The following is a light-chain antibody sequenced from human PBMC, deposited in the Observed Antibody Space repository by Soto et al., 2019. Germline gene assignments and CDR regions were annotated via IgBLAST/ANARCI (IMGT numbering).Light chain of an antibody. J-gene: IGKJ2*01. CDR3: MQALQTPYT. Sequence: DIVMTQSPLSLPVTPGEPASISCRSSQSLLQSNGYNYLDWYLQKPGQSPQLLIYLGSNRASGVPDRVSGSGSGTDFTLKISRVEAADVGVYYCMQALQTPYTFGQGTKLEIK. V-gene: IGKV2-28*01. CDR2: LGS. CDR1: QSLLQSNGYNY.